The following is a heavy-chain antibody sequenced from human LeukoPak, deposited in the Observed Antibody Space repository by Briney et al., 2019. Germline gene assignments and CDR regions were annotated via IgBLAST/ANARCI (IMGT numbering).Heavy chain of an antibody. CDR3: VRHAATRHNYGMDV. CDR1: GGSISYYY. V-gene: IGHV4-59*08. D-gene: IGHD6-13*01. Sequence: SETLSLTCTVSGGSISYYYWSWIRQPPGKGLEWIGHIYHSGSTNYNPSFKSRVTISVDTFKNHFSLRLSSVAAADTAVYYCVRHAATRHNYGMDVWGQGTTVIVSS. J-gene: IGHJ6*02. CDR2: IYHSGST.